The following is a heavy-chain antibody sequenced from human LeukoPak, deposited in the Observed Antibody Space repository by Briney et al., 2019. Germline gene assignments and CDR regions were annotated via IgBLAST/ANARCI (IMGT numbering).Heavy chain of an antibody. J-gene: IGHJ3*01. Sequence: PSETLSLTCTVSGGSIRSSSYYWGRIRQPPGKGLEWIGSIYYGESTYFNPSLKSRVTISVDTSKNQFSLKLPSVTATDTAVYYCARHGALELGNAFHVWGQGTMVSVSS. CDR2: IYYGEST. V-gene: IGHV4-39*01. D-gene: IGHD1-7*01. CDR1: GGSIRSSSYY. CDR3: ARHGALELGNAFHV.